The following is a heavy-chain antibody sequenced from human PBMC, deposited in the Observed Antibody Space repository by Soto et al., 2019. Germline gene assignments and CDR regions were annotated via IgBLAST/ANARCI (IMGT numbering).Heavy chain of an antibody. Sequence: GGSLRLSCAASGFTFSNAWMSWVRQAPGKGLEWVGRTKSKTDGGTTDYAAPVKGRFTISRDDSKNTLYLQMNSLKTEDTAVYYCTTGRPFCSGGSCYRFDYWGQGTLVTVSS. CDR2: TKSKTDGGTT. CDR1: GFTFSNAW. J-gene: IGHJ4*02. CDR3: TTGRPFCSGGSCYRFDY. D-gene: IGHD2-15*01. V-gene: IGHV3-15*01.